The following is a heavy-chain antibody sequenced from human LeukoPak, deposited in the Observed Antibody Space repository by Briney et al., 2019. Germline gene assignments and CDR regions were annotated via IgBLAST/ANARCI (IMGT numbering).Heavy chain of an antibody. V-gene: IGHV4-38-2*02. CDR2: MYYSGNT. D-gene: IGHD1-26*01. J-gene: IGHJ5*02. Sequence: PSETLSLTCSVSGYSISSGYYWGWIRQPPGKGLEWIGSMYYSGNTYYNPSLESRVTLSVDTSKNHFSLKLSSMTAADTAVYYCARGAKRVVGTIYDFFDPWGQGTLVIVSP. CDR3: ARGAKRVVGTIYDFFDP. CDR1: GYSISSGYY.